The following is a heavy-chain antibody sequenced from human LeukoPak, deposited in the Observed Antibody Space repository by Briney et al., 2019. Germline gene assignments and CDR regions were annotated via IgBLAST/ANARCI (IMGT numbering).Heavy chain of an antibody. D-gene: IGHD3-3*01. V-gene: IGHV3-30*02. J-gene: IGHJ6*03. CDR3: AKAGDFWSGYRNYYYYMDV. Sequence: GGSLRLSCATSGFTFNTYDMHWVRQTPDKGLEWVALIRYDGSYKYYADSVMGRFTLSRDNSKNTLYLQMNSLRAEDTAVYYCAKAGDFWSGYRNYYYYMDVWGKGTTVTVSS. CDR2: IRYDGSYK. CDR1: GFTFNTYD.